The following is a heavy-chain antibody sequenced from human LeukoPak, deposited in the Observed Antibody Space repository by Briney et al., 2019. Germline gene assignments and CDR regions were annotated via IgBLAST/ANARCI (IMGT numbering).Heavy chain of an antibody. CDR1: GGSISSGSYY. V-gene: IGHV4-61*02. D-gene: IGHD1-26*01. Sequence: SETLSLTCTVSGGSISSGSYYWSWIRQPAGKGLEWIGRIYTSGSTNYNPSLKSRVTISVDTSKNQFSLKLSSVTAADTAVYYCARGEGEGGFDYWGQGNLVTVSS. CDR3: ARGEGEGGFDY. CDR2: IYTSGST. J-gene: IGHJ4*02.